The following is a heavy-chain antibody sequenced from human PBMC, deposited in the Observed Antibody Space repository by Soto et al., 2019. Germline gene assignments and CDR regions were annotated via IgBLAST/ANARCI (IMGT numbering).Heavy chain of an antibody. CDR2: VYYTGRT. CDR1: GGSVNSGSYY. V-gene: IGHV4-61*01. CDR3: ARDYDYFDH. J-gene: IGHJ4*02. D-gene: IGHD3-16*01. Sequence: SETLSLTCTVSGGSVNSGSYYWSWIRQPPGKGLEWIGYVYYTGRTSYNPSLKSRVTISADTSKNQFSLIMTSVTAADTAVYYRARDYDYFDHWGQGTLVTVSS.